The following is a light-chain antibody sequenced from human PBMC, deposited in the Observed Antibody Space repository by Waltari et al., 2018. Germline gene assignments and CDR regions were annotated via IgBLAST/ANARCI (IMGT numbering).Light chain of an antibody. CDR2: MVS. J-gene: IGKJ4*01. CDR3: MQGTHWPLT. Sequence: DVVMTPFPLSLPVTLGQQASISCKSSQSLFHSDGNTSLAWFQQRPGQSPRRLIYMVSNRESGVPGRFSASESGTDFTLKISRVDAVDVGVYYCMQGTHWPLTCGRGTKVEIK. V-gene: IGKV2-30*02. CDR1: QSLFHSDGNTS.